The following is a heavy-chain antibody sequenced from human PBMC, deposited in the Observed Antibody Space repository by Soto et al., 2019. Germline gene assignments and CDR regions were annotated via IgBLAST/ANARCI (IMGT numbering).Heavy chain of an antibody. Sequence: GASVKVSCKASGYTFTSYDINWVRQATGQGLEWMGWMNPNSGNTGYAQKFQGRVTMTRNTSISTAYMELSSLRSEDTAVYYCARGGGYQLLLDYYYYSGMDVWGQGTTVTVSS. CDR1: GYTFTSYD. CDR3: ARGGGYQLLLDYYYYSGMDV. CDR2: MNPNSGNT. D-gene: IGHD2-2*01. J-gene: IGHJ6*02. V-gene: IGHV1-8*01.